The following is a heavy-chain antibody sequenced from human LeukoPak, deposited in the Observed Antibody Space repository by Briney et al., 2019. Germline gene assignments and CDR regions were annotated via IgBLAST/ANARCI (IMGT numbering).Heavy chain of an antibody. D-gene: IGHD3-9*01. CDR1: GFTFSSYW. CDR3: ARVLFPYDILTGSELGI. V-gene: IGHV3-7*01. J-gene: IGHJ3*02. Sequence: QPGGSLRLSCAASGFTFSSYWMSWVRQAPGKGLEWVANIKQDGSEKYYVDSVKGRFTISRDNAKNSLYLQMNSLRAEDTAVYYCARVLFPYDILTGSELGIWGQGTMVTVSS. CDR2: IKQDGSEK.